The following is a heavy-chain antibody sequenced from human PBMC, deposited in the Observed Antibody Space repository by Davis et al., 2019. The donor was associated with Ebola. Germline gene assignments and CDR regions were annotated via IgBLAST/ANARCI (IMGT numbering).Heavy chain of an antibody. V-gene: IGHV1-2*02. J-gene: IGHJ4*02. CDR2: INPKTGGT. CDR1: GYTFTGHY. D-gene: IGHD5/OR15-5a*01. CDR3: ARWSLSGRLDY. Sequence: SVKVSCKASGYTFTGHYMHWVRQAPGQGLEWMGWINPKTGGTNYAQNFQGRATMTRDTSISTAYMEVSRLTSGDTAVYYCARWSLSGRLDYWGQGTLIAVSS.